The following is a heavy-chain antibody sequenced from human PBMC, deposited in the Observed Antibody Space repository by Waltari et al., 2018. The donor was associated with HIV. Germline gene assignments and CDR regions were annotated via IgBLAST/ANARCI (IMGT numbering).Heavy chain of an antibody. D-gene: IGHD5-18*01. Sequence: LVESGGDVVQTGMSLGLSCSASGFTFKNYVMHWVRQIPGKGLEWVAFVSFDSSDFYYADSVKGRFTVSRDNSKNTLFLQMDSLKSEDTALYYCARAPTTSLSLIQGFWGQGTLVTVSS. V-gene: IGHV3-30*03. CDR3: ARAPTTSLSLIQGF. J-gene: IGHJ4*02. CDR1: GFTFKNYV. CDR2: VSFDSSDF.